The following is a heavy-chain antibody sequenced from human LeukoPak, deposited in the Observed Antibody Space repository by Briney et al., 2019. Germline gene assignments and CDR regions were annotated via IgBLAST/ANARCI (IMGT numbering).Heavy chain of an antibody. CDR3: ARGHPHGWELYLDY. CDR1: GFTFGAYA. CDR2: ISYDGNNE. J-gene: IGHJ4*02. V-gene: IGHV3-30*04. Sequence: GGSLRLSCAASGFTFGAYAMHWVRQSPGKGLEWVALISYDGNNEWYADSAKGRFTVSRDNSKNTLYLQMNSLRVEDTAVYYCARGHPHGWELYLDYWGQGTLVTVSS. D-gene: IGHD1-26*01.